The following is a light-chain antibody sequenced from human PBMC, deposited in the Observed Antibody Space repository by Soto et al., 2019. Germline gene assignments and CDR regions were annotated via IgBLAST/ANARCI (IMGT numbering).Light chain of an antibody. CDR3: QQRINWPVT. Sequence: ETVLTQSPATLSLSPGERATLSCRASQSIGLAIAWYQHKPGQAPRLLIFDASQRATGIPARFRGSGSGTDFTLSISSLEPEDYAVYYCQQRINWPVTFGPGTKVDIK. J-gene: IGKJ3*01. CDR1: QSIGLA. V-gene: IGKV3-11*01. CDR2: DAS.